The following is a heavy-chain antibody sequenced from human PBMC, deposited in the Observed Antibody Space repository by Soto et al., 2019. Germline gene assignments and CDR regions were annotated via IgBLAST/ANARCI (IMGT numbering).Heavy chain of an antibody. CDR2: INVYNGNT. V-gene: IGHV1-18*04. D-gene: IGHD6-13*01. CDR3: AREFYSVANLDY. J-gene: IGHJ4*02. CDR1: GYTFSTYP. Sequence: QVQLVQSGAEVRKPGASVKVSCQASGYTFSTYPITWVRQAPGQGLEWLGWINVYNGNTVYAQKLQGRVTMTTDTSTTTAYMELRSLRSDDTAIYYCAREFYSVANLDYWGQGTLVTVSS.